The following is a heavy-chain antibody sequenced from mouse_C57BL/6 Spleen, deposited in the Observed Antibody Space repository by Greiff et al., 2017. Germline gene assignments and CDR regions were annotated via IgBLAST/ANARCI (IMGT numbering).Heavy chain of an antibody. CDR1: GFTFSSYT. D-gene: IGHD3-2*02. Sequence: EVQVVESGGGLVKPGGSLKLSCAASGFTFSSYTMSWVRQTPEKRLEWVATISGGGGNTYYPDSVKGRFTISRDNAKNTLYLRMRSLRSEDTALYYCAGLSSSGGPLAYWGQGTLVTVSA. V-gene: IGHV5-9*01. CDR3: AGLSSSGGPLAY. CDR2: ISGGGGNT. J-gene: IGHJ3*01.